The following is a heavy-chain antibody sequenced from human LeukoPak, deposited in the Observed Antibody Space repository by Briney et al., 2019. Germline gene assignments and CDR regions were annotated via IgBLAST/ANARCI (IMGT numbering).Heavy chain of an antibody. CDR2: MKDDGSVK. V-gene: IGHV3-7*01. CDR1: GFTFSNSW. D-gene: IGHD2/OR15-2a*01. J-gene: IGHJ4*02. CDR3: ARDRAYSTYDY. Sequence: PGGSLRLSCTGSGFTFSNSWMTWVRQAPGKGLEWVADMKDDGSVKNYVEDVKGRFTIYRDNAKNSLHLQMSSLRVEDTAVYYCARDRAYSTYDYWGQGTLVRVSS.